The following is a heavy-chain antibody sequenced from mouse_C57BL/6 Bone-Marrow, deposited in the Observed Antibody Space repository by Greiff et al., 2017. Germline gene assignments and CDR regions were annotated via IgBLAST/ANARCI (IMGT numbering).Heavy chain of an antibody. CDR2: IYPGDGDT. CDR3: ARSLYYGSSYEYFDV. CDR1: GYAFSSSW. V-gene: IGHV1-82*01. J-gene: IGHJ1*03. Sequence: VQLVESGPELVKPGASVKISCKASGYAFSSSWMNWVKQRPGKGLECIGRIYPGDGDTNYNGKFKGKATLTADKSSSTAYMQLSSLTSEDSAVYFCARSLYYGSSYEYFDVWGTGTTVTVSS. D-gene: IGHD1-1*01.